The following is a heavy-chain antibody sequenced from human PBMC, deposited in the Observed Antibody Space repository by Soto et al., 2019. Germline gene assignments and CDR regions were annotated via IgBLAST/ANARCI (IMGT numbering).Heavy chain of an antibody. D-gene: IGHD3-10*01. V-gene: IGHV4-4*02. CDR3: ARVKASGVNFDY. CDR1: GGSISSSNW. CDR2: IYHSGST. J-gene: IGHJ4*02. Sequence: SETLSLTCAVSGGSISSSNWWSGVRQPPGKGLEWIGEIYHSGSTNYNPSLKSRVTISVDKSKNQFSLKLSSVTAADTAVYYCARVKASGVNFDYWGQGTLVTVSS.